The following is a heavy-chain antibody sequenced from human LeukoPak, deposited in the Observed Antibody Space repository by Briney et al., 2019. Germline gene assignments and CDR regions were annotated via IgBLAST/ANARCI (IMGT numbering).Heavy chain of an antibody. CDR3: TRRGAASDAFDI. V-gene: IGHV3-23*01. D-gene: IGHD3-16*01. J-gene: IGHJ3*02. Sequence: GGSLRLSCAASGFTFSSYAMSWVRQAPGKGLEWVSAISGSGGSTYYADSVKGRFTISRDNAKNTLYLQMNSLRAEDTAVYYCTRRGAASDAFDIWGQGTMVTVSS. CDR1: GFTFSSYA. CDR2: ISGSGGST.